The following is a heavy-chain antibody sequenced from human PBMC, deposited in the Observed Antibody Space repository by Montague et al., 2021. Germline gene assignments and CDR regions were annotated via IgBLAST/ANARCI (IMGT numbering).Heavy chain of an antibody. Sequence: SLRLSCAGSGFTLDSYMMSWVRQAPGKGLEWVSASSGTGADTYYADSVKGRFTISRDNSKNTLYLQMGSLRDDDTAVYYCARDGYNWIPYDYWGQGTLVTVSS. CDR2: SSGTGADT. D-gene: IGHD1-1*01. J-gene: IGHJ4*02. CDR1: GFTLDSYM. CDR3: ARDGYNWIPYDY. V-gene: IGHV3-23*01.